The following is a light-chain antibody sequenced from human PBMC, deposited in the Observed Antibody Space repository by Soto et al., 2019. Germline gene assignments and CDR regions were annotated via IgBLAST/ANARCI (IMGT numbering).Light chain of an antibody. V-gene: IGKV3-20*01. J-gene: IGKJ2*01. CDR1: QSVSSRN. Sequence: EIVLTQSPGTVSLYRGERATLSCRASQSVSSRNLAWYRQKPGQAPSLLIFGASNRATGIPDRFSGSGSGTDFTLTISRLEPEDCAVYYCLRYGDSPPAYTFGQGTKLEIK. CDR3: LRYGDSPPAYT. CDR2: GAS.